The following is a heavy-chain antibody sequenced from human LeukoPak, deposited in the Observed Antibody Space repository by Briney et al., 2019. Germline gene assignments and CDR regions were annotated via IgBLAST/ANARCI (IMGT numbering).Heavy chain of an antibody. Sequence: GGSLRLSCAASGFTFDTYWMSWVRQAPGKGLEWVSSISSSSSYIYYADSVKGRFTISRDNAKNSLYLQMNSLRAEDTAVYYCARGNYGDPMGLDYWGQGTLVTVSS. CDR3: ARGNYGDPMGLDY. CDR1: GFTFDTYW. V-gene: IGHV3-21*01. J-gene: IGHJ4*02. CDR2: ISSSSSYI. D-gene: IGHD4-17*01.